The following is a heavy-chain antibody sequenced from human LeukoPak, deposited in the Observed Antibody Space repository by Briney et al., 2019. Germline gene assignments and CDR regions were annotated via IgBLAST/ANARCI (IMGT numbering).Heavy chain of an antibody. CDR3: ARVSFVGTVVGGYGMDV. CDR2: ISAYNGNT. CDR1: GYTFTSYG. D-gene: IGHD2-21*01. Sequence: ASVKVSCKASGYTFTSYGISWVRQAPGQGLEWMGWISAYNGNTNYAQKLQGGVTMTTDTSTSTAYMELRSLRSDDTAVYYCARVSFVGTVVGGYGMDVWGQGTTVTVSS. J-gene: IGHJ6*02. V-gene: IGHV1-18*01.